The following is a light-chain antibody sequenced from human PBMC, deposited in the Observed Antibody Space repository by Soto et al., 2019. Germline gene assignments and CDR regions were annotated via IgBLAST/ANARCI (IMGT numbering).Light chain of an antibody. V-gene: IGKV1-39*01. CDR2: DAS. CDR3: QQSYRTPYT. Sequence: DIQMTQSTSSLSSSVGDRVTITCRASQGISNYLVWYQQRQGRAPKLLIYDASSLLSGVPSRFSGSGSGTDFTLSISSLQPEDFATYYCQQSYRTPYTFGQATKLETK. CDR1: QGISNY. J-gene: IGKJ2*01.